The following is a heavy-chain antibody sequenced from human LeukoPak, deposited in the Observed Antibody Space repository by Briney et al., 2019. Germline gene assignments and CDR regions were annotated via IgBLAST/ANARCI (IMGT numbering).Heavy chain of an antibody. CDR3: AKMTEGGGKNPYLDY. CDR1: GFTFSAYA. Sequence: GGSLRLSCAASGFTFSAYALSWVRQAPGKGLEWVSAISASGSTYYAESVKGRLTISRDNSKNTLHVQMNSLRAEDTALYYCAKMTEGGGKNPYLDYWGQGTLVTVSS. J-gene: IGHJ4*02. D-gene: IGHD3-16*01. CDR2: ISASGST. V-gene: IGHV3-23*01.